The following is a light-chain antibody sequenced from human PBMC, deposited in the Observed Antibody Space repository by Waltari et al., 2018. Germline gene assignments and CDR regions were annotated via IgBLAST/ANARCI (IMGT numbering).Light chain of an antibody. V-gene: IGKV3-20*01. CDR1: QSFDNSY. CDR3: QQFDSPPLT. CDR2: GAS. J-gene: IGKJ2*01. Sequence: EIVLTQSPGTLSLSPGERATLSCRASQSFDNSYLAWYQQKPGQAPRLLFYGASSRATGIPDRFSDSGSGTDFTLTISRLEPEDFAVYYCQQFDSPPLTFGQGTKLEIK.